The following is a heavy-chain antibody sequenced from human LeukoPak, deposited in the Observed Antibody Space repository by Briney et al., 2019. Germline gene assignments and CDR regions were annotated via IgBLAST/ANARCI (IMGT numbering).Heavy chain of an antibody. V-gene: IGHV1-46*01. D-gene: IGHD4-17*01. J-gene: IGHJ3*02. CDR2: INPSGGST. Sequence: ASVKVSCKASGYTFTSYYMHWVRQAPGQGLEWMGIINPSGGSTSYAQKFQGRVTMTRDTSTSTVCMELSSLRSEDTAVYYCARVQTTVTPLDAFDIWGQGTMVTVSS. CDR3: ARVQTTVTPLDAFDI. CDR1: GYTFTSYY.